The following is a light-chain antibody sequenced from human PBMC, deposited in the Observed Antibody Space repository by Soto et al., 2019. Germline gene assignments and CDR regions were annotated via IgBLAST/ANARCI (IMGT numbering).Light chain of an antibody. J-gene: IGKJ1*01. CDR2: GAS. Sequence: ERVLTQSPVTLSVSPGERVALSCRASQSVGSNLAWYQQKLGQAPRLLIYGASTRATGIPARFSGSGSGREFTLTIRSMQSEDFAVYYCQQYNNWPQTFGQGTKVDIK. V-gene: IGKV3-15*01. CDR3: QQYNNWPQT. CDR1: QSVGSN.